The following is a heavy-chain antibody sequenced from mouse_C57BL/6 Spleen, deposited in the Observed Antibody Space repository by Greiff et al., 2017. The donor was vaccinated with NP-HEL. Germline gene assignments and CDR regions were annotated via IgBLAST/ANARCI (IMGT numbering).Heavy chain of an antibody. CDR3: AGYDYDGLDWYFDV. J-gene: IGHJ1*03. CDR1: GFTFSDYG. CDR2: ISSGSSTI. Sequence: EVKLVESGGGLVKPGGSLKLSCAASGFTFSDYGMHWVRQAPEKGLEWVAYISSGSSTIYYADTVKGRFTISRDNAKNTLFLQMTSLRSEDTAMYYCAGYDYDGLDWYFDVWGTGTTVTVSS. D-gene: IGHD2-4*01. V-gene: IGHV5-17*01.